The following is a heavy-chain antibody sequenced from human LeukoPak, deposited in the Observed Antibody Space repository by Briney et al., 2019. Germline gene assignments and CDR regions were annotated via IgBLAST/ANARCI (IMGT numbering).Heavy chain of an antibody. D-gene: IGHD3-10*01. CDR3: ARGRKGYYYGSVLDY. J-gene: IGHJ4*02. CDR1: GGSISSNYYY. CDR2: TYHSGST. V-gene: IGHV4-39*07. Sequence: SETLSLTCTVSGGSISSNYYYWGWIRQPPGKGLEWIGSTYHSGSTYYNPSLESRVTISLDTSRNQFSLRLTSVTAADTAVYYCARGRKGYYYGSVLDYWGQGTLVTVSS.